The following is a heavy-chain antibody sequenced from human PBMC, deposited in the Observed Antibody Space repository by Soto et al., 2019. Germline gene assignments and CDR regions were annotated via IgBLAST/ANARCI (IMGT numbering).Heavy chain of an antibody. CDR1: GYTFTNYY. J-gene: IGHJ3*01. CDR2: INPNGGST. CDR3: ARGAWTTVTNRLNDVFDV. D-gene: IGHD4-4*01. Sequence: QVQLVQSGAEVKKPGASVRVSCKASGYTFTNYYIDWVRQAPGQGLEWMGIINPNGGSTMYAQKFQGRGHMTRDTSTSTVYMELSSLRPEDTAVYYCARGAWTTVTNRLNDVFDVWGKGTRVTVSS. V-gene: IGHV1-46*03.